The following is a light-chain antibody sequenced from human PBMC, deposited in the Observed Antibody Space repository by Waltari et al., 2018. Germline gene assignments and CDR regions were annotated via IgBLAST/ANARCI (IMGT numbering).Light chain of an antibody. CDR2: DVS. Sequence: QSALTHPAPVSGSPGQSITISCTGTSRDVGSYHYVSWYQQYPGKAPKLIMYDVSKRPSGISNRFSGSKSDNKASLTISGLQAEDEADYYCCSYAGSSTHVFGIGTKVTVL. CDR1: SRDVGSYHY. CDR3: CSYAGSSTHV. J-gene: IGLJ1*01. V-gene: IGLV2-23*02.